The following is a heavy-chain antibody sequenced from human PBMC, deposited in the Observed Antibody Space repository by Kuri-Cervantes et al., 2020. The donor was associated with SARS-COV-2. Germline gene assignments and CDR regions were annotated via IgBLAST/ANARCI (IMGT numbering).Heavy chain of an antibody. J-gene: IGHJ3*02. D-gene: IGHD3-10*01. CDR2: IYTSGST. CDR1: GGSISSGGHY. V-gene: IGHV4-61*02. Sequence: SETLSLTCTVSGGSISSGGHYWSWIRQHPGKGLEWIGRIYTSGSTNYNPSLKSRVTMSVDTSKNQFSLKLSSVTAADTAVYYCASPSDITMVRGVIITGAFDIWGQGTMVTVSS. CDR3: ASPSDITMVRGVIITGAFDI.